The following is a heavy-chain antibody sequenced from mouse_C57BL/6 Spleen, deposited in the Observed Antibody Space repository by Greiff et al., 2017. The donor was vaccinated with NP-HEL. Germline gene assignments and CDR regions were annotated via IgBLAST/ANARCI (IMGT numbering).Heavy chain of an antibody. V-gene: IGHV1-66*01. Sequence: VQLVESGPELVKPGASVKISCKASGYSFTSYYIHWVKQRPGQGLEWIGWIYPGSGNTKYNEKFKSKATLTVDKSSSTAYMQLSSLTSEDSAVYYCARSGSSGGFAYWGQGTLVTVSA. D-gene: IGHD1-1*01. CDR1: GYSFTSYY. J-gene: IGHJ3*01. CDR3: ARSGSSGGFAY. CDR2: IYPGSGNT.